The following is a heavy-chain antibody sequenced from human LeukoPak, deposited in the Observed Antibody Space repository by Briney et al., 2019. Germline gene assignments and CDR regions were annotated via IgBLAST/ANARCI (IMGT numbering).Heavy chain of an antibody. V-gene: IGHV3-11*05. J-gene: IGHJ5*02. CDR3: ARDGMRYSSSWYPNWFDP. CDR1: GFTFSDYY. D-gene: IGHD6-13*01. Sequence: GGSLRLSCAASGFTFSDYYMSWIRQAPGKGLEWVSCISSSSSYTNYADSVKGRFTISRDNAKNSLYLQMNSLRAEDTAVYYCARDGMRYSSSWYPNWFDPWGQGTLVTVSS. CDR2: ISSSSSYT.